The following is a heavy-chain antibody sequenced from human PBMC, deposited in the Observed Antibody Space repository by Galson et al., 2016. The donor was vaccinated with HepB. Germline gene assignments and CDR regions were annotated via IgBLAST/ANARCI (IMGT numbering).Heavy chain of an antibody. J-gene: IGHJ3*02. CDR3: ARVGNDFWIGLLDAFDI. CDR2: INAGNGIT. Sequence: SVKVSCKASGYTFTKYAIHWVRQAPGQGLEWMGWINAGNGITKYSQKIQGKVTITRDTSASTAYMELSSLRSEDTAVYYCARVGNDFWIGLLDAFDIWGQGTMVTVSS. CDR1: GYTFTKYA. V-gene: IGHV1-3*01. D-gene: IGHD3-3*01.